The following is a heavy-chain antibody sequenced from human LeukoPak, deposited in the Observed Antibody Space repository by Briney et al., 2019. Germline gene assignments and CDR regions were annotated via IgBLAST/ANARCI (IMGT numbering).Heavy chain of an antibody. D-gene: IGHD4/OR15-4a*01. CDR3: AGRAGAYSHPYDY. J-gene: IGHJ4*02. CDR2: IYSGGST. Sequence: VGSLRLSCTVSGFTVSSDSMSWVRQAPGKGLEWVSFIYSGGSTHYSDSVKGRFTISRDNSKNTLYLQMNSLRAEDTAVYYCAGRAGAYSHPYDYWGQGTLVTVSS. V-gene: IGHV3-53*01. CDR1: GFTVSSDS.